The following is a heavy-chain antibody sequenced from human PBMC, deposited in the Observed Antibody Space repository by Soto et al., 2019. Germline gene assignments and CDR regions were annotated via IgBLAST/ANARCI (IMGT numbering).Heavy chain of an antibody. Sequence: PGGSLRLSCAASGFSFTNYAMHWIRQAPGKGLEWLAVIWSNGNNKYYSDSVKGRFTISRDSSKNNLYLQMKNLSAEDTALYYCAKDREGTGYNFDYRGQGTLVTVSS. CDR1: GFSFTNYA. J-gene: IGHJ4*02. D-gene: IGHD5-18*01. CDR2: IWSNGNNK. CDR3: AKDREGTGYNFDY. V-gene: IGHV3-33*06.